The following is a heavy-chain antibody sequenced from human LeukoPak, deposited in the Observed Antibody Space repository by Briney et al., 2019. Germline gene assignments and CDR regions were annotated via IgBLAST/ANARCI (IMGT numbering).Heavy chain of an antibody. CDR3: ARDNSGWSRDY. CDR1: GFTFSSSS. J-gene: IGHJ4*02. V-gene: IGHV3-21*01. CDR2: ISGGRSI. D-gene: IGHD6-19*01. Sequence: GGSLRLSCVASGFTFSSSSMSWVRQAPGKGLEWVSSISGGRSIYAESVKGRLTISRDTAKNSVYLQMNSLRVEDSALYYCARDNSGWSRDYWGQGTLVTVSA.